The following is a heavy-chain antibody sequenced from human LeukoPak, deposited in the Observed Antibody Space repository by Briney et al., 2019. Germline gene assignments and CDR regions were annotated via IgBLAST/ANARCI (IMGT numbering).Heavy chain of an antibody. CDR2: ISSNGGST. V-gene: IGHV3-64*01. CDR3: ARGVCSSTSCPFDY. CDR1: GFTFSSYA. Sequence: GGSLRLSCAASGFTFSSYAMHWVRQAPGKGLEYVSAISSNGGSTYYASSVKGRFTISRDNSKTTLYLQMGSLRAEDMAVYYCARGVCSSTSCPFDYWGQGTLVTVSS. D-gene: IGHD2-2*01. J-gene: IGHJ4*02.